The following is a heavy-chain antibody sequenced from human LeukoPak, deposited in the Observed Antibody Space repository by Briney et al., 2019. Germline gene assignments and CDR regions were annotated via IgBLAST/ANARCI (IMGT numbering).Heavy chain of an antibody. CDR1: GFTFSSYS. CDR3: ARGILPIVVVPAATFEP. Sequence: GGSLRLSCAASGFTFSSYSMNWVRQAPGKGLEGVSSISSSSSYIYYADSVKGRFTISRDNAKNSLYLQMNSLRAEDTAVYYCARGILPIVVVPAATFEPWGQGTLVTVSS. CDR2: ISSSSSYI. J-gene: IGHJ5*02. V-gene: IGHV3-21*01. D-gene: IGHD2-2*01.